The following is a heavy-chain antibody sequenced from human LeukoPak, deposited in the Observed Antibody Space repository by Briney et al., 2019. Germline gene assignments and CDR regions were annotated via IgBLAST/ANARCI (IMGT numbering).Heavy chain of an antibody. V-gene: IGHV4-39*01. CDR3: ARVFYYDSSGYGPSNWFDP. J-gene: IGHJ5*02. Sequence: SETLSLTCAVSGASISGSGYYWGWIRQPPGKGLEWIGNIYSSGSTYYNASLQSRVTISIDTSKNQFSLRLSSVTAADTAMYYCARVFYYDSSGYGPSNWFDPWGQGTLVTVSS. D-gene: IGHD3-22*01. CDR2: IYSSGST. CDR1: GASISGSGYY.